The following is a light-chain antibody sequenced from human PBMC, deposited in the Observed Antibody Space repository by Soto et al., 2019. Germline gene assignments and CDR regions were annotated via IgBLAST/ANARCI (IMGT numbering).Light chain of an antibody. CDR2: GAS. CDR3: QQYNNWPPWT. V-gene: IGKV3-15*01. Sequence: EIVMTQSPATLSVSPGERATLSCRASQSVSSNLAWYQQKPGQAPRLPILGASTRATGIPARFSGSGSGTEFTLTISSLQSEDFAVYYCQQYNNWPPWTFGQGTKVEIK. CDR1: QSVSSN. J-gene: IGKJ1*01.